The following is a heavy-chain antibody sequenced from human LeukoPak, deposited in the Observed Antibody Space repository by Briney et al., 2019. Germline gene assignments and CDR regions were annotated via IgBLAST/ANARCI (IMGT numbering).Heavy chain of an antibody. CDR1: GFTFSSYS. J-gene: IGHJ3*02. Sequence: PGGSLRLSCAASGFTFSSYSMNWVRQAPGKGLEWVSYVSSSSSTIYYADSVKGRFTISRDNAKNSLYLQMNSLRAEDTALYHCARALHDDYRSDAFDIWGQGTMVTVSS. V-gene: IGHV3-48*04. CDR3: ARALHDDYRSDAFDI. D-gene: IGHD4/OR15-4a*01. CDR2: VSSSSSTI.